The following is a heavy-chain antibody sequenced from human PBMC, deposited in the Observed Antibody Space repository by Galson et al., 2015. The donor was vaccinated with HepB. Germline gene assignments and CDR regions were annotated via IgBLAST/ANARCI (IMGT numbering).Heavy chain of an antibody. Sequence: SVKVSCKASGYTFTSYAMNWVRQAPGQGLEWMGWINTNTGNPTYAQGFTGRFVFSLDTSVSTAYLQISSLKAEDTAVYYCARLDGYGSGSYSLFGYYYYYGMDVWGQGTTVTVSS. CDR1: GYTFTSYA. CDR2: INTNTGNP. CDR3: ARLDGYGSGSYSLFGYYYYYGMDV. V-gene: IGHV7-4-1*02. J-gene: IGHJ6*02. D-gene: IGHD3-10*01.